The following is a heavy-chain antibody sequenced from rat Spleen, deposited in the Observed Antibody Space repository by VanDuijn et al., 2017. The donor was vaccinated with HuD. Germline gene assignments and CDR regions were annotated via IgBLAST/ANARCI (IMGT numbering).Heavy chain of an antibody. CDR3: ASLTTGIPLDYWYFDF. CDR2: ISPSGGST. Sequence: EVQLVESGGRLVQPGNSLKLSCAASGFTFSNYGMHWIRQAPTKGLEWVASISPSGGSTYYRDSVKGRFTISRDNAKSTLYLQLDSLRSEDTATYYCASLTTGIPLDYWYFDFWGPGTMVTVSS. V-gene: IGHV5-19*01. D-gene: IGHD1-9*01. CDR1: GFTFSNYG. J-gene: IGHJ1*01.